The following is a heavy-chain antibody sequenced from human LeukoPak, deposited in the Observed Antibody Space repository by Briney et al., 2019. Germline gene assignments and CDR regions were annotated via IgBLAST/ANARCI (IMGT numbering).Heavy chain of an antibody. V-gene: IGHV1-18*01. J-gene: IGHJ4*02. CDR3: ARLPSDDFWSGYYFKGHFDH. CDR2: ISTYNGNT. D-gene: IGHD3-3*01. CDR1: GYTFTSYG. Sequence: GASVKVSCKASGYTFTSYGISWVRQAPGQGLEWMGWISTYNGNTKYAQKFQVRVTMTTDTSTSTAYMELRSLRSDDTAVYYCARLPSDDFWSGYYFKGHFDHWGQGTPVTVSS.